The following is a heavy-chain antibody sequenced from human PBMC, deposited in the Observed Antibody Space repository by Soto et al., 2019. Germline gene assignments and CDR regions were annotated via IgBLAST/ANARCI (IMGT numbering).Heavy chain of an antibody. CDR3: ARERRGISSDS. CDR2: IIPITGIA. V-gene: IGHV1-69*08. Sequence: QVRLVQSGAEVKKPGSSVKVSCMASGGTFSTYTITWVRQAPGQGLEWMGRIIPITGIANYAQKFQGRVTITADKSTSTAYMEMSSLTSEVTAIYFCARERRGISSDSWGKGTLVTVSS. D-gene: IGHD6-13*01. J-gene: IGHJ5*01. CDR1: GGTFSTYT.